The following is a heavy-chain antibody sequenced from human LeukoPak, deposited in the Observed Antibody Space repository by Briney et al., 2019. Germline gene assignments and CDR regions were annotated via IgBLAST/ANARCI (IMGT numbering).Heavy chain of an antibody. J-gene: IGHJ6*02. D-gene: IGHD6-13*01. CDR1: GGSISSYY. V-gene: IGHV4-59*01. CDR2: IYYSGST. Sequence: SETLSLTCTVSGGSISSYYWSWIRQPPGKGLEWIGYIYYSGSTNYNPSLKSRDTISVDTSKNQFSLKLSSVTAADTAVYYCARATGIAAAVDVWGQGTTVTVSS. CDR3: ARATGIAAAVDV.